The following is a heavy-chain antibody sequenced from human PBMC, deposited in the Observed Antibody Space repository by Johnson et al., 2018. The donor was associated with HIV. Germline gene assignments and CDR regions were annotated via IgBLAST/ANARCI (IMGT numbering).Heavy chain of an antibody. CDR1: GFTFSSYS. CDR3: ARDRFPYYDFWSGYYRGAFDI. J-gene: IGHJ3*02. CDR2: ISYDGSNK. D-gene: IGHD3-3*01. V-gene: IGHV3-30*04. Sequence: QVQLVESGGGVVQPGRSLRLSCAASGFTFSSYSMHWVRQAPGKRLEWVAVISYDGSNKYYADSVKGRFTISRDNSKNTLYLQMNSLRAEDTAVYYCARDRFPYYDFWSGYYRGAFDIWGQGTMVTVSS.